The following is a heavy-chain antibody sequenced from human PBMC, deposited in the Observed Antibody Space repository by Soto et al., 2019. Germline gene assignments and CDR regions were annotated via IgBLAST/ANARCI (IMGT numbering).Heavy chain of an antibody. J-gene: IGHJ4*02. CDR2: IYSGGTT. CDR1: GFTVSSNC. V-gene: IGHV3-66*01. CDR3: ARGLSSSWYAPVDY. D-gene: IGHD6-13*01. Sequence: EVQLVESGGGLVQPGGSLRLSCAASGFTVSSNCMSWVRQAPGKGLEWVSVIYSGGTTYHADSVKGRFSITRDNSKNTLYLQMNSLRDEDTAVYYCARGLSSSWYAPVDYWGQGTLVTVSS.